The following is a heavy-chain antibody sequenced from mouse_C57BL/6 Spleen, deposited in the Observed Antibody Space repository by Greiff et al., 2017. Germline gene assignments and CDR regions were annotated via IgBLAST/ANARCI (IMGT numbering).Heavy chain of an antibody. J-gene: IGHJ2*01. CDR3: ARGYYGSEYYFDY. CDR1: GYTFTNYW. Sequence: VQLQQSGAELVRPGTSVKMSCKASGYTFTNYWIGWAKQRPGHGLEWIGDIYPGGGYTNYNEKFKGKATLTADKSSSTAYMQFSSLTSEDSAIYYCARGYYGSEYYFDYWGQGTTLTVSS. V-gene: IGHV1-63*01. D-gene: IGHD1-1*01. CDR2: IYPGGGYT.